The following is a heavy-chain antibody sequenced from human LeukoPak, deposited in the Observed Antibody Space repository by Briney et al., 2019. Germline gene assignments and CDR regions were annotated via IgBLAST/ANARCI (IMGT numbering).Heavy chain of an antibody. CDR2: IWYDRSNE. Sequence: GRSLRLSCAASGFTFSSYGMHWVRQAPGKGLEWVAVIWYDRSNEYYADSVKGRFTISRDNSKNTLYLQMNSLRVEDTAVCYCAKGGFVDTAMVIDYWGQGTLVTVSS. CDR1: GFTFSSYG. D-gene: IGHD5-18*01. CDR3: AKGGFVDTAMVIDY. J-gene: IGHJ4*02. V-gene: IGHV3-33*06.